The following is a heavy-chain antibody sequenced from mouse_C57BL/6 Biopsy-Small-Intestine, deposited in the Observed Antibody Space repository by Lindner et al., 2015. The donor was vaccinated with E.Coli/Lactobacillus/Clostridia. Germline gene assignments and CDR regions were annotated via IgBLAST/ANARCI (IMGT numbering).Heavy chain of an antibody. CDR2: INPISGYT. J-gene: IGHJ2*01. CDR3: ARGGIDYYDYFDY. CDR1: GYIFTNYY. Sequence: SVKVSCKASGYIFTNYYVHWVRQAPGQGLEWMGIINPISGYTSDSQKFQGRLSMTTDTSTRTVSLELSSLRSDDTAVYYCARGGIDYYDYFDYWGQGTLVTVSS. D-gene: IGHD1-1*01. V-gene: IGHV1-19*01.